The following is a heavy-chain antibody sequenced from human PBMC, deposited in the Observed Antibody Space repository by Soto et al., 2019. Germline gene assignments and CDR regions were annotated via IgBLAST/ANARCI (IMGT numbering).Heavy chain of an antibody. CDR3: ARDGRVDTGYYYYGMDV. Sequence: ESGGGLVKPGGSLRLSCAASGFTFSSYSMNWVRQAPGKGLEWVSSISSSSSYIYYADSVKGRFTISRDNAKNSLYLQMNSLRAEDTAVYYCARDGRVDTGYYYYGMDVWGQGTTVTVSS. D-gene: IGHD5-18*01. J-gene: IGHJ6*02. V-gene: IGHV3-21*01. CDR1: GFTFSSYS. CDR2: ISSSSSYI.